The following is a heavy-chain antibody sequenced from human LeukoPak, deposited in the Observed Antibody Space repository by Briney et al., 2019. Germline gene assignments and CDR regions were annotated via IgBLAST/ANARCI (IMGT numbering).Heavy chain of an antibody. V-gene: IGHV1-2*02. J-gene: IGHJ4*02. CDR1: GFSLSGYY. CDR2: TKPKDGGR. D-gene: IGHD5-18*01. CDR3: TRARREQGYVYGADFFDY. Sequence: ASVTLSCKASGFSLSGYYINWVRQAPGQRLEWMSCTKPKDGGRNFADNFEGRVTLTRDTSNNTAFMELTKLKSDDTAVYYCTRARREQGYVYGADFFDYWGQGTLVIVS.